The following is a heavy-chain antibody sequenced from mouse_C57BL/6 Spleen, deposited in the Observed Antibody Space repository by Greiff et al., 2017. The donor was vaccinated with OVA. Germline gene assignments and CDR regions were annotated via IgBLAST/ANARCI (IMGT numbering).Heavy chain of an antibody. CDR2: IDPSDSYT. J-gene: IGHJ2*01. CDR1: GYTFTSYW. V-gene: IGHV1-59*01. Sequence: VKLQQPGAELVRPGTSVKLSCKASGYTFTSYWMHWVKQRPGQGLEWIGVIDPSDSYTNYNQKFKGKATLTVDTSSSTAYMQLSSLTSEDSAVYYCARRDPVDYWGQGTTLTVSS. D-gene: IGHD1-1*01. CDR3: ARRDPVDY.